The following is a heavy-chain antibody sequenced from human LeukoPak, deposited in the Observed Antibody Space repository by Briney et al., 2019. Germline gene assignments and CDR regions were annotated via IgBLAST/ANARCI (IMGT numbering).Heavy chain of an antibody. V-gene: IGHV3-53*01. CDR2: IYSGGST. D-gene: IGHD4-17*01. Sequence: GGSLRLSCAASGFTVSSNYMSWVRQAPGKGLEWVSVIYSGGSTYYADSVKGRFTISRDNSKNTLYVQVNSLGTEDTAVYYCAKDNREVTTNWFDPWGQGTLVTVSS. J-gene: IGHJ5*02. CDR3: AKDNREVTTNWFDP. CDR1: GFTVSSNY.